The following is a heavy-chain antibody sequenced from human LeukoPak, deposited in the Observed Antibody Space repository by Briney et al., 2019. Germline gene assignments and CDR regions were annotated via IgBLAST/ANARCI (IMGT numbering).Heavy chain of an antibody. CDR2: IYTSGST. CDR1: GGSISSYY. Sequence: SETLSLTCTVSGGSISSYYWSWIRQPAGKGLGWIGRIYTSGSTNYNPSLKSRVTMSVDTSKNQFSLKLSSVTAADTAVYYCAREWGLDFDYWGQGTLVTVSS. CDR3: AREWGLDFDY. V-gene: IGHV4-4*07. D-gene: IGHD1-26*01. J-gene: IGHJ4*02.